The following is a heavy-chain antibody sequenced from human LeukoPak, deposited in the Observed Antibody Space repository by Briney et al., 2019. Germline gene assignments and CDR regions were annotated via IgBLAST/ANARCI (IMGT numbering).Heavy chain of an antibody. J-gene: IGHJ5*02. CDR3: ARGGGAIAT. Sequence: SQTLSLTFAISGDSVLNSSAAWSWIRQSPSRGLEWLGRTYYRSKWYNDYAGSVKSRITINPDTSKNQFSLQLNSVTPEDTAVYYCARGGGAIATWGQGTLVTVSS. V-gene: IGHV6-1*01. D-gene: IGHD3-16*01. CDR2: TYYRSKWYN. CDR1: GDSVLNSSAA.